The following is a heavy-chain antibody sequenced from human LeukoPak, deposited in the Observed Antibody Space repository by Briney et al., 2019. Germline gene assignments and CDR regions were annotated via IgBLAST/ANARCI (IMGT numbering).Heavy chain of an antibody. J-gene: IGHJ4*02. CDR1: RFTFSSYS. Sequence: GGSLRLSCAASRFTFSSYSMNWVRQAPGKGLEWVSYISSGGSTIYYADSVKGRFAISRDNAKNSLYLQMNSLRAEDTAVYYCAGTTKGAYCGGDCYRWGQGTLVTVSS. D-gene: IGHD2-21*02. CDR2: ISSGGSTI. CDR3: AGTTKGAYCGGDCYR. V-gene: IGHV3-48*04.